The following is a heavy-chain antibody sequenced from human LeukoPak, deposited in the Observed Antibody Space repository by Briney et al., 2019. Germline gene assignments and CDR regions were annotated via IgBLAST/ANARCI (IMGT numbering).Heavy chain of an antibody. Sequence: ASVTVSFTSSAYTFSIYGISWVRQAPGQGSEWMGWISAYNGNTNHAQKLQGRVTMTTDTATNTAYMELRSLRSDDTAVYYCARDGPYYDSSGYYHPHFDYWGQGTLVTVSS. V-gene: IGHV1-18*01. CDR1: AYTFSIYG. J-gene: IGHJ4*02. D-gene: IGHD3-22*01. CDR2: ISAYNGNT. CDR3: ARDGPYYDSSGYYHPHFDY.